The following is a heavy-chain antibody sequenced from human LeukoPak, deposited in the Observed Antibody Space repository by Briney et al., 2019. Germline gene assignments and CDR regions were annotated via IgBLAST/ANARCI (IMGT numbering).Heavy chain of an antibody. J-gene: IGHJ4*02. D-gene: IGHD3-10*01. CDR1: GFTFSNAW. V-gene: IGHV3-15*01. Sequence: GGSLRLSCAASGFTFSNAWMSWVRQAPGKGLEKVGRIKSKTDGGTTDYAAPVKGRFTISRDDSKNTLYLQMKSLKTEDTAVYYCTTGVTMVRGVIHLIDYWGQGTLVTVSS. CDR2: IKSKTDGGTT. CDR3: TTGVTMVRGVIHLIDY.